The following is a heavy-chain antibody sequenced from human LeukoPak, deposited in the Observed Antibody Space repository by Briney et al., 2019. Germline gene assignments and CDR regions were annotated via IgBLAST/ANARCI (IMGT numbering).Heavy chain of an antibody. CDR3: ARGYSSGWYFSDFSWFDP. CDR2: ISSSGSTI. Sequence: GGSLRLSCAASGFTFSSYEMNWVRQAPGKGLEWVSYISSSGSTIYYADSVKGRFTISRDNAKNSLYLQMNSLRAEDTAVYYCARGYSSGWYFSDFSWFDPWGQGTLVTVSS. J-gene: IGHJ5*02. CDR1: GFTFSSYE. V-gene: IGHV3-48*03. D-gene: IGHD6-19*01.